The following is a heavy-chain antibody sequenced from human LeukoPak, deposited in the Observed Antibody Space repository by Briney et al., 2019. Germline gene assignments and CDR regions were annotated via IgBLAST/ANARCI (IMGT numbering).Heavy chain of an antibody. CDR2: INHSGST. Sequence: SETLSLTCAVYGGSFSGYYWSWVRQPPGKGLEWIGEINHSGSTNYNPSLKSRVSISVDTSKNQLSLKLSSVTAADTAVYYCASGIQLWPPDYWGQGTLVTVSS. CDR3: ASGIQLWPPDY. V-gene: IGHV4-34*01. D-gene: IGHD5-18*01. J-gene: IGHJ4*02. CDR1: GGSFSGYY.